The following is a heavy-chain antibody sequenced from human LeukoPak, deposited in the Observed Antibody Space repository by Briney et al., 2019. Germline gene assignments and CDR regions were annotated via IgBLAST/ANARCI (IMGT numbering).Heavy chain of an antibody. Sequence: SETLSLTCTASGGSISSYYWSWIRQPPGKGLQWIGDISYSGSTKYNPTLKSRATISADTSKNQFSLKVTSVTAADTAVYYCAREARGSNGYYYNFWGQGSLVTVSS. CDR3: AREARGSNGYYYNF. CDR2: ISYSGST. J-gene: IGHJ4*02. V-gene: IGHV4-59*01. CDR1: GGSISSYY. D-gene: IGHD3-22*01.